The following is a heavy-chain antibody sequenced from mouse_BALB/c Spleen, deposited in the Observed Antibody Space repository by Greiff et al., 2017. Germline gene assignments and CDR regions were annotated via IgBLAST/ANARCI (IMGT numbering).Heavy chain of an antibody. J-gene: IGHJ4*01. CDR3: ARGKIAMDY. CDR1: GYAFTNYL. V-gene: IGHV1-54*01. Sequence: QVQLKESGAELVRPGTSVKVSCKASGYAFTNYLIEWVKQRPGQGLEWIGVINPGSGGTNYNEKFKGKATLTADKSSSTAYMQLSSLTSDDSAVYFCARGKIAMDYWGQGTSVTVSS. CDR2: INPGSGGT.